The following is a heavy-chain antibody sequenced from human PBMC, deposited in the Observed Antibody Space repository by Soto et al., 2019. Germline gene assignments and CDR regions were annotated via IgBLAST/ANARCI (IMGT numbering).Heavy chain of an antibody. CDR1: GVSISSGGFY. V-gene: IGHV4-31*03. J-gene: IGHJ6*02. CDR3: AGDRRVLDSRGGYYYYTMDV. Sequence: QVLLQESGPGLVKPSQTLSLTCTVSGVSISSGGFYLSWIRQHPGKGLEWIGYIYYSGSAYYNPSLEGRVTISLDTSKTHLSLNRTSATAADTAVYYCAGDRRVLDSRGGYYYYTMDVWGQGTSVTVSS. CDR2: IYYSGSA. D-gene: IGHD3-3*01.